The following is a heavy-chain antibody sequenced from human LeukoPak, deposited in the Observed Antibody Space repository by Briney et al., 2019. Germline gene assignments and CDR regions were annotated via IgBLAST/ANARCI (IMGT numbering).Heavy chain of an antibody. V-gene: IGHV1-46*01. D-gene: IGHD2-8*01. Sequence: GASVKVSCKASGYTFTNYYIHWVRQAPGQGLEWKGIINPSGGSTGYAQKFQGRVTVTRDTSTSTVYMELSSLRSEDTAVYYCARPLAPVMLNAFDIWGQGTMVTVSS. CDR3: ARPLAPVMLNAFDI. J-gene: IGHJ3*02. CDR2: INPSGGST. CDR1: GYTFTNYY.